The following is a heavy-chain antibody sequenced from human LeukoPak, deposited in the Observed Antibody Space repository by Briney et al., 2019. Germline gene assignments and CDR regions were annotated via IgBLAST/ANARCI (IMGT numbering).Heavy chain of an antibody. V-gene: IGHV3-74*01. CDR2: IASDGSST. CDR1: GFTFSSYW. J-gene: IGHJ4*02. CDR3: ARGRPHGNDY. Sequence: GALRLSCAASGFTFSSYWMNWVRQAPGKGLVWVSRIASDGSSTTYADSVKGRFSISRDNAKNTLYLQMNSLRVEDTAVYYCARGRPHGNDYWGQGALVTVSS. D-gene: IGHD4-23*01.